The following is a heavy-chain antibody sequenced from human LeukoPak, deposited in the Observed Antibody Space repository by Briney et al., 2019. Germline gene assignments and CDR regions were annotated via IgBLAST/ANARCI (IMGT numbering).Heavy chain of an antibody. V-gene: IGHV3-30*04. Sequence: GGSLRLSCAASGFTFSSYAMHWVRQAPGKGLEWVAVISYDGSNKYYADSVKGRFTISRDNSKNTLYLQMNSLRAEDTAVYYCVREARILEWLPDYWGQGTLVTVSS. CDR1: GFTFSSYA. D-gene: IGHD3-3*01. J-gene: IGHJ4*02. CDR3: VREARILEWLPDY. CDR2: ISYDGSNK.